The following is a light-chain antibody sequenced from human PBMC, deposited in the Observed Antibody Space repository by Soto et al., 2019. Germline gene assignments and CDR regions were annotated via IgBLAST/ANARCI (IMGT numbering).Light chain of an antibody. V-gene: IGLV2-23*02. CDR1: RSDIGSYTA. J-gene: IGLJ3*02. CDR2: EVT. CDR3: FAYAGSSTCV. Sequence: QSALTQPASVSGSPGQSITISCTGTRSDIGSYTAIAWYQQHPGKAPRVMIFEVTKRPSGISNRFSGSKSGSTASLTISGLQAEDEADYFCFAYAGSSTCVFGGGTKLTVL.